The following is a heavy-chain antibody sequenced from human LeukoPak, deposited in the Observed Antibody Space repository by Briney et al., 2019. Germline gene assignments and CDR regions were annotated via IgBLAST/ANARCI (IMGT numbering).Heavy chain of an antibody. CDR3: ARAASIAADY. J-gene: IGHJ4*02. V-gene: IGHV4-39*07. Sequence: SETLSLTCTVSGGSISSSSYSWGWIRQPPGKGLEWIGSIYYSGSTYYNPSLKSRVTISVDTSKNQFSLKLSSVTAADTAVYYCARAASIAADYWGQGTLVTVSS. CDR2: IYYSGST. D-gene: IGHD6-6*01. CDR1: GGSISSSSYS.